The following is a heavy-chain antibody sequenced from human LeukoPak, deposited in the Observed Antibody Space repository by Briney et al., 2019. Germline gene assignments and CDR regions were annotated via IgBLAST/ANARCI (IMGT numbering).Heavy chain of an antibody. CDR3: AIDQGGIVVVVAANYDY. J-gene: IGHJ4*02. D-gene: IGHD2-15*01. CDR1: GFTFSSYA. Sequence: PGGSLRLSCAASGFTFSSYAMRWVRQAPGKGLEWVSAISGSGGSTYYADSVKGRFTISRDNSKNTLYLQMNSLRAEDTAVYYCAIDQGGIVVVVAANYDYWGQGTLVTVSS. V-gene: IGHV3-23*01. CDR2: ISGSGGST.